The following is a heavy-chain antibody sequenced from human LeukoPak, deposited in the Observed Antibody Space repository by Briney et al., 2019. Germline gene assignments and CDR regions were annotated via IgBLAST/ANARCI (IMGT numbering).Heavy chain of an antibody. CDR1: GFTFSSYA. D-gene: IGHD5-18*01. CDR3: ARDATGYSYGNDAFDI. Sequence: GRSLRLSCAASGFTFSSYAISWVRQAPGQGLEWMGGIIPIFGTANYAQKFQGRVTITADKSTSTAYMELSSLRSEDTAVYYCARDATGYSYGNDAFDIWGQGTMVTVSS. J-gene: IGHJ3*02. CDR2: IIPIFGTA. V-gene: IGHV1-69*06.